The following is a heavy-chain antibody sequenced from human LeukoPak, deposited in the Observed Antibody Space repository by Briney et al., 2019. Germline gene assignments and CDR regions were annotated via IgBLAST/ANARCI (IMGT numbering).Heavy chain of an antibody. Sequence: PGGSLRLSCAASGFSLSAYWMTWVRQAPGKGLEWVSGISWNSGSIGYADSVKGRFTISRDNAKNSLYLQMNSLRAEDTALYYCAKAKSGSYYLLDYWGQGTLVTVSS. J-gene: IGHJ4*02. D-gene: IGHD1-26*01. CDR2: ISWNSGSI. V-gene: IGHV3-9*01. CDR1: GFSLSAYW. CDR3: AKAKSGSYYLLDY.